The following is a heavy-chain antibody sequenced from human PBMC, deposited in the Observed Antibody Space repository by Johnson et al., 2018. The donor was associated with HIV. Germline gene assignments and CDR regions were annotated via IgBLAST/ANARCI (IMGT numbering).Heavy chain of an antibody. CDR2: ISGSGGST. J-gene: IGHJ3*02. V-gene: IGHV3-23*04. Sequence: VQLVESGGGLVQPGGSLRLSCAASGFTFSSYAMSWVRQAPGKGLEWVSAISGSGGSTYYADSVKGRFTISRDNSKNTLYLQMNSLRAEDTAVYYCAKAELVGALEGGAFDIWGQGKMVTVSS. CDR1: GFTFSSYA. CDR3: AKAELVGALEGGAFDI. D-gene: IGHD1-26*01.